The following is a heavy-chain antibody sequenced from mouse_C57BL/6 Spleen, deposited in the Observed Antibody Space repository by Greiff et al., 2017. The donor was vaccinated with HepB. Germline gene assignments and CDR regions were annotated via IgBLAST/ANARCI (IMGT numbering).Heavy chain of an antibody. D-gene: IGHD1-1*01. J-gene: IGHJ1*03. V-gene: IGHV1-9*01. CDR2: ILPGSGST. CDR3: ARGSYYGSSYWYFDV. CDR1: GYTFTGYW. Sequence: QVQLKQSGAELMKPGASVKLSCKATGYTFTGYWIEWVKQRPGHGLEWIGEILPGSGSTNYNEKFKGKATFTADTSSNTAYMQLSSPTTEDSAIYYCARGSYYGSSYWYFDVWGTGTTVTVSS.